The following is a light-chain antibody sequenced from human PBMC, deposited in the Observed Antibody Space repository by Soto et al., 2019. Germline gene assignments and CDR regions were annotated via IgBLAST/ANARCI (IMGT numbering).Light chain of an antibody. CDR3: QQYSRLWS. V-gene: IGKV1-5*03. CDR2: KAS. CDR1: QTISSW. Sequence: DIQMTQTPSTLSGSVGDRVTITCRASQTISSWLAWYQQKPGKAPKLLIYKASTLKSGVPSRFSGSGSETDFTLTISSLQRDDFGTYYCQQYSRLWSFGQGTKV. J-gene: IGKJ1*01.